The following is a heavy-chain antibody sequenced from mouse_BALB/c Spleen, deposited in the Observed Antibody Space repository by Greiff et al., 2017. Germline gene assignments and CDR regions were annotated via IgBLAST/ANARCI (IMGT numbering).Heavy chain of an antibody. Sequence: EVQVVESGAELVKPGASVKLSCTASGFNIKDTYMHWVKQRPEQGLEWIGRIDPANGNTKYDPKFQGKATITADTSSNTAYLQLSSLTSEDTAVYYCAREGIYYGNGGFAYWGQGTLVTVSA. CDR2: IDPANGNT. V-gene: IGHV14-3*02. CDR3: AREGIYYGNGGFAY. D-gene: IGHD2-1*01. J-gene: IGHJ3*01. CDR1: GFNIKDTY.